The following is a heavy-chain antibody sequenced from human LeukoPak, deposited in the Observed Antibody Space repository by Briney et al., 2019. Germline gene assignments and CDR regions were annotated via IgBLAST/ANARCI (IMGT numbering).Heavy chain of an antibody. CDR2: IKSRTDGGTA. CDR1: GFTFSDAW. Sequence: GGSLRLSCAASGFTFSDAWMSWVRQGPGKGLEWVGRIKSRTDGGTADYAAPVKGRFTISRDDSKNTLYLQMNSLKTDDTAVYYCATVAYCSGVSCHGAFDIWGQGTMVTVSS. CDR3: ATVAYCSGVSCHGAFDI. V-gene: IGHV3-15*01. J-gene: IGHJ3*02. D-gene: IGHD2-15*01.